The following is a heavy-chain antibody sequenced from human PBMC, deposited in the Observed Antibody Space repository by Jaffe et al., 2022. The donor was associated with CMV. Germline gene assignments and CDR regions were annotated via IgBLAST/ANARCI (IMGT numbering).Heavy chain of an antibody. J-gene: IGHJ6*03. CDR1: GFNFSKYG. CDR3: VRARCYEFWSCYPLLGMDV. Sequence: QVQLVESGGGGVQPGGSLRLSCAASGFNFSKYGMHWVRQAPGKGLEWVAVIWNDGSKEDYGDSVKGRFTISRDNSKNTLSLQMRSMRDEDTAVYYCVRARCYEFWSCYPLLGMDVWGNGTTVTVSS. V-gene: IGHV3-33*08. D-gene: IGHD3-3*01. CDR2: IWNDGSKE.